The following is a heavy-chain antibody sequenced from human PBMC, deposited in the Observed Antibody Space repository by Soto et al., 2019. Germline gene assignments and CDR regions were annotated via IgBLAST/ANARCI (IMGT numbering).Heavy chain of an antibody. J-gene: IGHJ6*02. CDR1: GYTFTSYD. Sequence: QVQLVQSGAEVKKPGASVKVSCKASGYTFTSYDINWVRQATGQGREWMGWMNPNSGNTGYAQKFQGRVTMTRNTYISTAYMALSSLRSEDTAVYYCARGIVPAPTYYSYGMDVWGQGTTVTVSS. CDR2: MNPNSGNT. D-gene: IGHD2-2*01. CDR3: ARGIVPAPTYYSYGMDV. V-gene: IGHV1-8*01.